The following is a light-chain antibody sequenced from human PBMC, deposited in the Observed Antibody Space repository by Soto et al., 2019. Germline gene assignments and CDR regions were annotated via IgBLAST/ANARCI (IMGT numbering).Light chain of an antibody. V-gene: IGLV2-14*01. J-gene: IGLJ2*01. CDR2: EVS. Sequence: QSALTQPASVSGSPGQTITISCTGTSSDVGGYAYVSWYQQYPGKVLKLVISEVSNRPSGVSHRFSGSRSGNTASLTISGLQAEDEADYHCSSYTSRTTPVFGGGTKLTVL. CDR3: SSYTSRTTPV. CDR1: SSDVGGYAY.